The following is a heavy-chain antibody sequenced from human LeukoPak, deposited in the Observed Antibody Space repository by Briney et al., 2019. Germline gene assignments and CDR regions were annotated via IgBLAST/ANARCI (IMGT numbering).Heavy chain of an antibody. Sequence: AASVKVSCKASGYTFTGYYMHWVRQAPGQGLEWMGWINPNSGGTNYAQKFQGWVTMTRDTSISTAYMELSRLRSDGTAVYYCARTLRYTNYEFDYWGQGTLVTVSS. CDR1: GYTFTGYY. D-gene: IGHD4-11*01. CDR3: ARTLRYTNYEFDY. CDR2: INPNSGGT. V-gene: IGHV1-2*04. J-gene: IGHJ4*02.